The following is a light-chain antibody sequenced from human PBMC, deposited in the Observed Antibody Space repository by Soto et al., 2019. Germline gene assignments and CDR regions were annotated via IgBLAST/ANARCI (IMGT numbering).Light chain of an antibody. CDR3: STYTSSSTLVV. CDR2: EVS. V-gene: IGLV2-14*01. Sequence: QSALTQPASVSGSPGQSITISCTGTSSDVGGYNYVSWYQQHPGKASKLMIYEVSNRPSGVSNRFSGSKSGNTASLTISGLQAEDEADYYCSTYTSSSTLVVFGTGTKVTV. J-gene: IGLJ1*01. CDR1: SSDVGGYNY.